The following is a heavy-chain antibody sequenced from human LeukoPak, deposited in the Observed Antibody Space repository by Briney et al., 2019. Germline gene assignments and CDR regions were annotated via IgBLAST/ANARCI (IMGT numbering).Heavy chain of an antibody. V-gene: IGHV3-53*01. D-gene: IGHD4-17*01. Sequence: HPGGSLRLSCAASGLTVSSNYMSWVRQAPGKGLEWVSIIYSGGSTYYADSVKGRFTISTDNSKNTLYLQMNSLRAEDTAVYYCARVYGDFKPIYYSYYMDVWGKGTTVTISS. CDR1: GLTVSSNY. J-gene: IGHJ6*03. CDR2: IYSGGST. CDR3: ARVYGDFKPIYYSYYMDV.